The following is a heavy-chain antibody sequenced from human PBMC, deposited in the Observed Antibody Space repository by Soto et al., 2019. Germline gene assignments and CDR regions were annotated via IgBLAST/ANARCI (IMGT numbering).Heavy chain of an antibody. CDR1: GYAFTSHG. J-gene: IGHJ3*02. V-gene: IGHV1-18*01. CDR2: ISAYNGNT. D-gene: IGHD3-22*01. CDR3: ARDSPDYYDSSGYYLGAFDI. Sequence: GASVKVSCKASGYAFTSHGISWVRQAPGQGLEWMGWISAYNGNTNYAQKLQGRVTMTTDTSTSTAYMELRSLRSDDTAVYYCARDSPDYYDSSGYYLGAFDIWGQGTMVTVSS.